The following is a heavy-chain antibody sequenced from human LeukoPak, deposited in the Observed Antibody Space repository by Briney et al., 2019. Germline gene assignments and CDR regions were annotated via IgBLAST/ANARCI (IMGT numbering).Heavy chain of an antibody. D-gene: IGHD3-16*01. CDR2: ISPSGGIT. J-gene: IGHJ1*01. V-gene: IGHV3-23*01. CDR1: GFTFSSHG. Sequence: GGSLRLSCAASGFTFSSHGMTWVRQAPGKGLGWVSGISPSGGITYYTDSVKGRFTISRDNSKNTQSLQMNSLRAEDTAVYYCAKDDDWGRYKHWGQGTLVTVSS. CDR3: AKDDDWGRYKH.